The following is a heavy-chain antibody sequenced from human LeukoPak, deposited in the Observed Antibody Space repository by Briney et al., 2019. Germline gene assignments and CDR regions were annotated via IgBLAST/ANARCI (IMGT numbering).Heavy chain of an antibody. V-gene: IGHV3-30-3*01. CDR1: GFTFSSYA. Sequence: GGSLRLSCAASGFTFSSYAMHWVRQAPGKGLEWVAVISYDGSNKYYADSVKGRFTISRDNAKNSLYLQMNSLRAEDTAVYYCARAGRDGYNSYYYYMDVWGKGTTVTVSS. CDR2: ISYDGSNK. J-gene: IGHJ6*03. D-gene: IGHD5-24*01. CDR3: ARAGRDGYNSYYYYMDV.